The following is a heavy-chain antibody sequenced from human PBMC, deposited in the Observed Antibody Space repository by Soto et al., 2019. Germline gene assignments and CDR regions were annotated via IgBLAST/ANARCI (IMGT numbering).Heavy chain of an antibody. CDR3: AAELLWFGESTYYFDY. CDR1: GGTFSSYT. D-gene: IGHD3-10*01. Sequence: GASVKVSCKASGGTFSSYTISWVRQAPGQGLEWMGRIIPILGIANYAQKFQGRVTITADKSTSTAYMELSSLRSEDTAVYYCAAELLWFGESTYYFDYWGQGTLVTVSS. J-gene: IGHJ4*02. CDR2: IIPILGIA. V-gene: IGHV1-69*02.